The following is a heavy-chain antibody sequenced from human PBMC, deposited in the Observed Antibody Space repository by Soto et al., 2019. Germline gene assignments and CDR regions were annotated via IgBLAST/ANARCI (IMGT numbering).Heavy chain of an antibody. CDR3: ARDYGENWFDP. D-gene: IGHD4-17*01. V-gene: IGHV2-5*02. J-gene: IGHJ5*02. CDR2: IYWDDDK. CDR1: GFSLSTSGVG. Sequence: QITLKESGPTLVKPTQTLTLTCTFSGFSLSTSGVGVGWIRQPPGKALEWLALIYWDDDKRYSPSLKSRLTITKDTSKNQVVLTMTNMDPVDTATYYWARDYGENWFDPWGQGTLVTVSS.